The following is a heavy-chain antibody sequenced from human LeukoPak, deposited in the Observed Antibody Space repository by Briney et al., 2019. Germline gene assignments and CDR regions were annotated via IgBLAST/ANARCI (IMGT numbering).Heavy chain of an antibody. V-gene: IGHV3-53*01. CDR2: IYSGGNT. D-gene: IGHD3-10*01. CDR1: GFTVSSNS. CDR3: ARRNRGGWFDA. J-gene: IGHJ5*02. Sequence: GGSLRLSCAASGFTVSSNSMNWVRQAPGKGLEWVSVIYSGGNTFYVDSVRGRFTISRDNSKNTLYLQMNSLRAEDTAVYYCARRNRGGWFDAWGQGTLVTVSS.